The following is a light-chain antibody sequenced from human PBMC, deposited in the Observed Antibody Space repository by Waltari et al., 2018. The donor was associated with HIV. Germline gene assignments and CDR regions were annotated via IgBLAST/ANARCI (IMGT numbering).Light chain of an antibody. Sequence: DIVMTQSPDSLAVSLGERATINCKSSQSVLHSSNNKNYLAWYQQKPTQPPKLLIYWASTRESGVPDRFSGSGSGTDFTLTISSLQAEDVAVYYCQQYYTTPTFGGGTKEEIK. V-gene: IGKV4-1*01. CDR2: WAS. CDR3: QQYYTTPT. J-gene: IGKJ4*01. CDR1: QSVLHSSNNKNY.